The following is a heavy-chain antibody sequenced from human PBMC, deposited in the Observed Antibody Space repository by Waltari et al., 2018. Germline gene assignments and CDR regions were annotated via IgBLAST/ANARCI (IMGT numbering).Heavy chain of an antibody. CDR2: IQEDGSEK. J-gene: IGHJ4*02. D-gene: IGHD6-13*01. V-gene: IGHV3-7*01. CDR3: ARDNSSSWYFFDY. Sequence: EVQLVESGGGLVQPGGSLRRSCAASGFTLGRYWISGVRQAPGKGLEGVANIQEDGSEKNYVDSVKGRFTISRDNAKNSLYLQMNSLRAEDTAVYFCARDNSSSWYFFDYWGQGTVVTVSS. CDR1: GFTLGRYW.